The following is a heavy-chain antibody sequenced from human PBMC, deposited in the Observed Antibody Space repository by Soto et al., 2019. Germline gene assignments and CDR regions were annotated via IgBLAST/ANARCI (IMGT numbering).Heavy chain of an antibody. V-gene: IGHV4-59*01. CDR1: GGSISNYY. J-gene: IGHJ4*02. CDR2: IYYSGSI. D-gene: IGHD6-19*01. Sequence: SETLSLTCTVSGGSISNYYWSWIRQPPGKGLEWIGYIYYSGSINYNPSLKSRVTISEDTSKNQFSLKMSSVTAADTAVYYCAREIAVAGTHYFDYWGQGTLVTVSS. CDR3: AREIAVAGTHYFDY.